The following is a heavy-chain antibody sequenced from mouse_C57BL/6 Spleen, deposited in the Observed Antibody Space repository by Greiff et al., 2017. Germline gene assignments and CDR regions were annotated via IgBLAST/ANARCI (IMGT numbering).Heavy chain of an antibody. V-gene: IGHV1-50*01. CDR3: ASYYGSAAYFDV. D-gene: IGHD1-1*01. CDR2: IDPSDSYT. Sequence: QVQLQQPGAELVKPGASVKLSCKASGYTFTSYWMQWVKQRPGQGLEWIGEIDPSDSYTNYNQKFKGKATLTVDTSSSTAYMQLSSLTSEDSAVYYCASYYGSAAYFDVWGTGTTVTVSS. J-gene: IGHJ1*03. CDR1: GYTFTSYW.